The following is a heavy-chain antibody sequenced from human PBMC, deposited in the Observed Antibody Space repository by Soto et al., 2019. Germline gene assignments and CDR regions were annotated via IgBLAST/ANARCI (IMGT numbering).Heavy chain of an antibody. CDR3: ARHYKGARYYFDY. CDR2: IYYSGTT. D-gene: IGHD3-10*01. V-gene: IGHV4-39*01. J-gene: IGHJ4*02. CDR1: GDFISSSSYY. Sequence: QLQLQESGPGLVKPSETLSLTCTISGDFISSSSYYWGWIRQPPGKGLEWIGTIYYSGTTYYNSSLKSRVTISVDMSRNQFSLKLSSVTAADTAVYFCARHYKGARYYFDYWGQGTLVTVSS.